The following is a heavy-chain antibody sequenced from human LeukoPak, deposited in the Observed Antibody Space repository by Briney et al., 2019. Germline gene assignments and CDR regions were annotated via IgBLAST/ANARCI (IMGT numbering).Heavy chain of an antibody. V-gene: IGHV5-51*01. J-gene: IGHJ4*02. Sequence: GESLKISCQGSGYIFTNYWIGLVREVPGKGLEYMGTIYPGDSDTRYSPSFQGQVTISADKSISTAYLQWSSLKASDTAMYYCARDAYSNGWAYDYWGQGTLVTVSS. CDR3: ARDAYSNGWAYDY. CDR2: IYPGDSDT. CDR1: GYIFTNYW. D-gene: IGHD6-25*01.